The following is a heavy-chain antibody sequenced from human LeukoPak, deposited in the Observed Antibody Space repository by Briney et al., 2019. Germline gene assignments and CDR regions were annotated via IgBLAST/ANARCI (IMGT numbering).Heavy chain of an antibody. CDR1: GFTFSPYW. CDR3: ARGTALQDY. J-gene: IGHJ4*02. V-gene: IGHV3-74*01. CDR2: INSDGTIT. D-gene: IGHD2-2*02. Sequence: GGSLRLSCAASGFTFSPYWMHWVRQVPGKGLVWVSDINSDGTITHYADSVKGRFTVSRDNAQDTLYLQMNSLRAEDTAVYYCARGTALQDYWGQRTLVTVSS.